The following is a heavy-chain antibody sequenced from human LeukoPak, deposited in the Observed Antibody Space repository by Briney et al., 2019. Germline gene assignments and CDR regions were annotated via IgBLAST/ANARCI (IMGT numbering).Heavy chain of an antibody. Sequence: GGSLRLSCAASGFTFSSYSMNWVRQAPGKGLEWVSYISSSSSTIYYADSVKGRFTISRDNAKNSLYLQMNSLRAEDTAVYYCARDPYIAAAGIYYYYYMDVWGKGTTVTVSS. CDR2: ISSSSSTI. D-gene: IGHD6-13*01. J-gene: IGHJ6*03. CDR3: ARDPYIAAAGIYYYYYMDV. V-gene: IGHV3-48*01. CDR1: GFTFSSYS.